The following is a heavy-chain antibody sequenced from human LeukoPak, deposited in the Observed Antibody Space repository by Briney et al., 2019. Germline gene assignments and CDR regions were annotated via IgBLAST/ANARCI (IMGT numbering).Heavy chain of an antibody. CDR2: IYTSGST. Sequence: PSETLSLTCTVSGGSISSYYWSWIRQPAGKGLEWIGRIYTSGSTNYNPSLKSRVTMSVDTSKNQFSLKLSSVTAADTAVYYCARARYYGSGSYYKHYYYGMDVWGQGTTVTVSS. CDR1: GGSISSYY. J-gene: IGHJ6*02. V-gene: IGHV4-4*07. CDR3: ARARYYGSGSYYKHYYYGMDV. D-gene: IGHD3-10*01.